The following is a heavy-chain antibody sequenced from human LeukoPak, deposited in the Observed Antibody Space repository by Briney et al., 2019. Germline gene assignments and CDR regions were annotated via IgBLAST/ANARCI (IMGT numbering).Heavy chain of an antibody. CDR3: AREGPATAILDY. CDR1: GYTFTSYY. D-gene: IGHD2-2*02. J-gene: IGHJ4*02. CDR2: INPNSGGT. Sequence: ASVKVSCKASGYTFTSYYMHWVRQAPGQGLEWMGIINPNSGGTNYAQKFQGRVTMTRDTSISTAYMELSRLRSDDTAVYYCAREGPATAILDYWGQGTLVTVSS. V-gene: IGHV1-2*02.